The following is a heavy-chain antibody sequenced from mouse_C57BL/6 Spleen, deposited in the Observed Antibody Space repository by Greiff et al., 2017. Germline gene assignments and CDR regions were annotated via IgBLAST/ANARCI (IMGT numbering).Heavy chain of an antibody. J-gene: IGHJ2*01. CDR1: GFNIKDYY. Sequence: VQLQQSGAELVRPGASVKLSCTASGFNIKDYYMHWVKQRPEQGLEWIGRIDPEDGDTEYAPKFQGKATMTAYTSSSTTYLQLSSLTSEDTAVYYCTTSDYAGYYFDYWGQGTTLTVSS. D-gene: IGHD2-4*01. CDR2: IDPEDGDT. V-gene: IGHV14-1*01. CDR3: TTSDYAGYYFDY.